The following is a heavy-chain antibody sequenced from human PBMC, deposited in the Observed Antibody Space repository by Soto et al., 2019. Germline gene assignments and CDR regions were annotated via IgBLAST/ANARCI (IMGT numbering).Heavy chain of an antibody. CDR1: GFTFSSYS. J-gene: IGHJ4*02. CDR2: ISSSSSYI. D-gene: IGHD5-18*01. CDR3: ARGPSPRGDTAMVYYFDY. V-gene: IGHV3-21*01. Sequence: GGSLRLSCAASGFTFSSYSMNWVRQAPGKGLEWVSSISSSSSYIYYADSVKGRFTISRDNAKNSLYLQMNSLRAEDTAVYYCARGPSPRGDTAMVYYFDYWGQGTLVTVSS.